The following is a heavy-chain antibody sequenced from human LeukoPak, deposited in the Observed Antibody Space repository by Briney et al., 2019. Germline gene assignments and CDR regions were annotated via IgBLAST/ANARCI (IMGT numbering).Heavy chain of an antibody. CDR2: IRSKAYGGTT. CDR3: TSEYDFWSGYYGDFDY. Sequence: GRSLRLSCTASGFTFGDYAMSWFRQAPGKGREWVGFIRSKAYGGTTEYAASVKGRFTISRDDSKSIAYLQMNSMKTEDTAVYYCTSEYDFWSGYYGDFDYWGQGTLVTVSS. V-gene: IGHV3-49*03. CDR1: GFTFGDYA. J-gene: IGHJ4*02. D-gene: IGHD3-3*01.